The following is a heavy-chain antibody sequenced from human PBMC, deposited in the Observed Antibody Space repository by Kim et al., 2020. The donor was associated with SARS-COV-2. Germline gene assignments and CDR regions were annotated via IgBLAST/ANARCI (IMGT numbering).Heavy chain of an antibody. V-gene: IGHV3-7*01. CDR2: DK. J-gene: IGHJ6*03. CDR3: ARDRKYYYMDV. Sequence: DKDYVDSVNGRFTISRDNAKNSLSLQMNSLRAEDTAVYYCARDRKYYYMDVWGKGTTVTVSS.